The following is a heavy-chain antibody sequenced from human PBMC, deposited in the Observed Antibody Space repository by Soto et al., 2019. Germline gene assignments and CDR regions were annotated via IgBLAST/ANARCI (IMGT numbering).Heavy chain of an antibody. Sequence: SETLSLTCAVSGGSISSSNWWSWVRQPPGKGLEWIGEIYHGGSTNYNPSLKSRVTISVDKSKNQFSLKLSSVTAADTAVYYCARNGDYSDYYYCGMDVWGQGTTVTVSS. D-gene: IGHD4-17*01. J-gene: IGHJ6*02. CDR2: IYHGGST. CDR3: ARNGDYSDYYYCGMDV. CDR1: GGSISSSNW. V-gene: IGHV4-4*02.